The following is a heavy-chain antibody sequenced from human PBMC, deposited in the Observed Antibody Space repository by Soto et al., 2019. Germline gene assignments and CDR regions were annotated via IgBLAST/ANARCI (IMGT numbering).Heavy chain of an antibody. J-gene: IGHJ4*02. Sequence: EVQLLESGGGLVQPGGSLRLSCAASGFTFSSYAMSWVRQAPGKGLEWVSAISGSGGSTYYADSVKGRFTISRDNSKNTLYLQMNSLRAEDTAVYYCARAYYYDTSGYWGFDHWGQGTLVTASS. CDR3: ARAYYYDTSGYWGFDH. D-gene: IGHD3-22*01. CDR1: GFTFSSYA. CDR2: ISGSGGST. V-gene: IGHV3-23*01.